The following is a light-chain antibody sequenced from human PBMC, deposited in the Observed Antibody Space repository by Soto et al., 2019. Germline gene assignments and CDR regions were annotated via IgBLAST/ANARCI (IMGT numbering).Light chain of an antibody. CDR3: QSYDSSLSGV. Sequence: QSVLTQPPSVSGAPAQRVTISCTGRSSNIGAGYDVHWYQQFPGTAPKLLIYGNSNRPSGVPDRFSGSKSGTSASLAITGLQAEDEADYCCQSYDSSLSGVFGSGTKVTVL. CDR1: SSNIGAGYD. V-gene: IGLV1-40*01. CDR2: GNS. J-gene: IGLJ1*01.